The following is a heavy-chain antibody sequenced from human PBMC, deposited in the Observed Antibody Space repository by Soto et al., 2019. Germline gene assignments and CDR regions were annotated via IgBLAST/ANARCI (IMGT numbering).Heavy chain of an antibody. CDR2: ISGSGGST. J-gene: IGHJ4*02. D-gene: IGHD3-22*01. V-gene: IGHV3-23*01. Sequence: GGSLRLSCAASGFTFSSYAMSWVRQAPGKGLEWVSAISGSGGSTYYADSVKGRFTISRDNSKNTLYLQMNSLRAEDTAVYYCAKEKGTSYYYDSSGSGLDYWGQGTLVTVSS. CDR3: AKEKGTSYYYDSSGSGLDY. CDR1: GFTFSSYA.